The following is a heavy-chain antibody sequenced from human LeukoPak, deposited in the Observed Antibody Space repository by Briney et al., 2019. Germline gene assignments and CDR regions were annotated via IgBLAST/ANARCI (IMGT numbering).Heavy chain of an antibody. Sequence: GASLKISCRGSGYSFTTYWIGWVRQMPGKGLEWMGIIYPGDSDTRYTPSFQGQVTMSADKSINTAYLQWSSLKASDTAMYYWARRQGCSSTSCPPDYWGQGTLVTVSP. CDR3: ARRQGCSSTSCPPDY. CDR2: IYPGDSDT. D-gene: IGHD2-2*01. CDR1: GYSFTTYW. V-gene: IGHV5-51*01. J-gene: IGHJ4*02.